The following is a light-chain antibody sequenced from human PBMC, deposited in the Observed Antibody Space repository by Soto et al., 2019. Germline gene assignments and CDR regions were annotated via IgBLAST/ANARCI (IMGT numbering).Light chain of an antibody. CDR3: TSFTTTTTVI. CDR2: EVS. CDR1: SSDVGAYNY. Sequence: QSALTQPASVSGSPGQSITISCTGTSSDVGAYNYVSWYQQHPGKAPNLIIYEVSDRPSGVSSRFSGSKSGNTASLTISGLQAEDEAHYYCTSFTTTTTVIFGGGTKVTVL. V-gene: IGLV2-14*01. J-gene: IGLJ2*01.